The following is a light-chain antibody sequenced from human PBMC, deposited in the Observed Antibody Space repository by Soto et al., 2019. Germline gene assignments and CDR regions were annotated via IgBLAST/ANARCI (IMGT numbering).Light chain of an antibody. CDR2: GAS. CDR3: QQYEGAPMT. CDR1: QTVSTTY. J-gene: IGKJ1*01. V-gene: IGKV3-20*01. Sequence: DIVLTQSPGTLSLSPGERATLSCRASQTVSTTYLAWYQQKPGQAPRLLIYGASSRATGIPDRFSGSGSGTDFTLTISKLEPEDFAVYYCQQYEGAPMTFGLGTKVEIK.